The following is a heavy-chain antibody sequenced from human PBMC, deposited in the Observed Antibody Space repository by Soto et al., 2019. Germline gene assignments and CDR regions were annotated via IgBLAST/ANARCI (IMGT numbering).Heavy chain of an antibody. Sequence: ASVNVSCKASGYTFTSYAMHWVRQAPGQRLEWMGWINAGNGNTKYSQKFQGRVTITRDTSASTAYMELSSLRSEDTAVYYCARGHGAWSYYDSHYAMDVRCQGPTVTVFS. J-gene: IGHJ6*02. V-gene: IGHV1-3*01. D-gene: IGHD3-10*01. CDR2: INAGNGNT. CDR3: ARGHGAWSYYDSHYAMDV. CDR1: GYTFTSYA.